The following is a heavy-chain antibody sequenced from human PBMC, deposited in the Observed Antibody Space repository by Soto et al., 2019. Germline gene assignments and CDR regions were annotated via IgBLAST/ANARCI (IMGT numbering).Heavy chain of an antibody. D-gene: IGHD4-17*01. J-gene: IGHJ4*02. V-gene: IGHV1-69*02. Sequence: GASVKVSCKASGGTFSSYTISWVRQAPGQGLEWMGRIIPILGIANYAQKFQGRVTITADKSTSTAYMELSSLRSEDTAVYYCARGHYGDYVKWTNYFDYWGQGTLVTVSS. CDR1: GGTFSSYT. CDR2: IIPILGIA. CDR3: ARGHYGDYVKWTNYFDY.